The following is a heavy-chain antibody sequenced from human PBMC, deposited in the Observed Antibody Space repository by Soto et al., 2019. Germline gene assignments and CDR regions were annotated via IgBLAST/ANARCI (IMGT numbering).Heavy chain of an antibody. D-gene: IGHD2-2*01. CDR2: IYYSGST. CDR1: GGSVSSGSYY. V-gene: IGHV4-61*01. J-gene: IGHJ5*02. CDR3: AGYWISSSCYHWFDP. Sequence: QVELQESGPGLVKPSETLSLTCTVSGGSVSSGSYYWSWIRQPPGKGLEWIGDIYYSGSTNYNPSPKRRVTISVDTSKNQCSLKLSSVPAADTAVYYCAGYWISSSCYHWFDPWGEGTLVTVSS.